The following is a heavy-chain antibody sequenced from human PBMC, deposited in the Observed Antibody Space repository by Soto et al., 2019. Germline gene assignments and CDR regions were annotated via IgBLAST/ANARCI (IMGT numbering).Heavy chain of an antibody. CDR1: GYTFTSYG. D-gene: IGHD3-22*01. CDR2: ISAYNGYT. J-gene: IGHJ4*02. Sequence: ASVKVSCKTSGYTFTSYGISWVRQAPGQGLEWMGWISAYNGYTNYAQKLQGRVSMTTDTSTSTAYMALGSLRPDDTAVYYCARDFDSSGYYYRGNDYWGQGTLVTVSS. V-gene: IGHV1-18*01. CDR3: ARDFDSSGYYYRGNDY.